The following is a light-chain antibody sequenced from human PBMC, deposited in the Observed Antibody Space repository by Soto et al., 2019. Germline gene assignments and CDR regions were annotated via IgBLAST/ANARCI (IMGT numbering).Light chain of an antibody. V-gene: IGLV2-14*01. CDR1: SSDVGGYNY. CDR2: EVS. J-gene: IGLJ2*01. Sequence: QSALTQPASVSGSPGQSITISCTGTSSDVGGYNYVSWYQQHPGKAPKLIIYEVSNRPSGVSNRFSGSKSGNTASLTISGLQAEDEADYYCSSYVSSNTVLFGGGTKLTVL. CDR3: SSYVSSNTVL.